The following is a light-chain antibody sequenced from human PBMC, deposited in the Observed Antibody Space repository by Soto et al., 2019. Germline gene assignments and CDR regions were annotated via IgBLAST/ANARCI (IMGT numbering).Light chain of an antibody. J-gene: IGKJ1*01. CDR1: QSISSW. Sequence: DIQMTQSPSTLSASVGDRVTITCRASQSISSWLAWYQQKPGKAPKLLIYKASSLESGVPSRFSGSGSGTEFPLPISSLQPDDFATYYCQQYNIYSPTFGEGTKVDIK. V-gene: IGKV1-5*03. CDR3: QQYNIYSPT. CDR2: KAS.